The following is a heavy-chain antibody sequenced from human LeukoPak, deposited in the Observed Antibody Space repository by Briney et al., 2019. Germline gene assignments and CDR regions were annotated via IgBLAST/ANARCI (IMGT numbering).Heavy chain of an antibody. V-gene: IGHV1-8*03. CDR1: GYTFTSYD. J-gene: IGHJ6*03. D-gene: IGHD6-13*01. CDR2: MNPNSGNT. CDR3: ARVRYSSSWYARYYYYYMDV. Sequence: GASVKVSCKASGYTFTSYDINWVRQATGQGLEWMGWMNPNSGNTGYAQKFQGRVTITRNTSISTAYMELSSLRSEDTAVYYCARVRYSSSWYARYYYYYMDVWGKGTTVTVSS.